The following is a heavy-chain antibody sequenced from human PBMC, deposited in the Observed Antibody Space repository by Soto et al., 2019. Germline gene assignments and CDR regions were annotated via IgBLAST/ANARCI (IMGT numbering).Heavy chain of an antibody. J-gene: IGHJ6*02. CDR1: GFTFSDHY. V-gene: IGHV3-11*01. CDR3: ARDRQPSSYIGLDV. Sequence: QVQVMESGGGLVKPGGPLRLSCEASGFTFSDHYMSWARQAPGKGLEWVSHISNSGNAMYYADSVKGRFTISRDNAKNSLYLQMNNLRAEDTAVYYCARDRQPSSYIGLDVWGQGTTVIVSS. D-gene: IGHD4-4*01. CDR2: ISNSGNAM.